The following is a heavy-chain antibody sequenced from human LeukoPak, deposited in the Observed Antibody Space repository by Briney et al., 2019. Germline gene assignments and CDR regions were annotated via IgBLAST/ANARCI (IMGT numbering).Heavy chain of an antibody. D-gene: IGHD3-10*01. V-gene: IGHV4-38-2*02. CDR1: GYSISSGYY. CDR3: GRSVVRGLITGVFDN. CDR2: IYHDGST. J-gene: IGHJ4*02. Sequence: SETLSLTCTVSGYSISSGYYWGWIRQPPGKGLEWIGNIYHDGSTYYSPSLKSRITITVDTSKNQFSLILSSVTAADTAVYYCGRSVVRGLITGVFDNWGQGTLVTVSS.